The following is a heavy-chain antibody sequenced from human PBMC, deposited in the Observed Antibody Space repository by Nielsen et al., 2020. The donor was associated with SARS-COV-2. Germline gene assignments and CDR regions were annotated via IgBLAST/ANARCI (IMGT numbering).Heavy chain of an antibody. Sequence: ASVKVSCKASGYTFTSYGISWVRQAPGQGLEWMGWISAYNGNTNYAQKFQGRVTITADKSTSTAYMELSSLRSEDTAVYYCARVPNDVWTDVVWDYWGQGTLVTVSS. V-gene: IGHV1-18*01. D-gene: IGHD3-3*01. CDR1: GYTFTSYG. CDR3: ARVPNDVWTDVVWDY. J-gene: IGHJ4*02. CDR2: ISAYNGNT.